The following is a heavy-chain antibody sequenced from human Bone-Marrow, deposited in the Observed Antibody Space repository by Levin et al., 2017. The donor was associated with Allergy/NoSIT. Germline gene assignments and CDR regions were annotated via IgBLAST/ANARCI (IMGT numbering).Heavy chain of an antibody. J-gene: IGHJ6*02. Sequence: GESLKISCQVSGNSLGDLSVHWVRQAPGEGLEWMGGLDLKDGQTVYAQKFQGRVSMTADTSIDTAYLELSSLRFADTAVYYCATAGSGSSYYGMDVWGQGTTVTVSS. CDR2: LDLKDGQT. CDR3: ATAGSGSSYYGMDV. D-gene: IGHD6-19*01. CDR1: GNSLGDLS. V-gene: IGHV1-24*01.